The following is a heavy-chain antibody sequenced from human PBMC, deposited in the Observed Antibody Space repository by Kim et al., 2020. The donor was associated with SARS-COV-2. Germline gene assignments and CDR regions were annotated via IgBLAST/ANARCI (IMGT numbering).Heavy chain of an antibody. V-gene: IGHV4-4*02. CDR1: GGSISSSNW. CDR3: ARVPLWFGPFYYYYYGMDV. J-gene: IGHJ6*02. Sequence: SETLSLTCAVSGGSISSSNWWSWVRQPPGKGLEWIGEIYHSGSTNYNPSLKSRVTISVDKSKNQFSLKLSSVTAADTAVYYCARVPLWFGPFYYYYYGMDVWGQGTTVTVSS. D-gene: IGHD3-10*01. CDR2: IYHSGST.